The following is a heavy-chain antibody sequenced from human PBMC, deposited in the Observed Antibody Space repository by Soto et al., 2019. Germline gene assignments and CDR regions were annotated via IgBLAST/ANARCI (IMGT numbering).Heavy chain of an antibody. D-gene: IGHD5-18*01. CDR3: ARERWIQLWSGPNWFDP. V-gene: IGHV1-3*01. Sequence: ASVKVSCKASGYTFTSYAMHWVRQAPGQSLEWMGWINAGNGNTKYSQKFQGRVTITRDTSASTAYMELSSLRSEDTAVYYCARERWIQLWSGPNWFDPWGQGTLVTVSS. CDR1: GYTFTSYA. CDR2: INAGNGNT. J-gene: IGHJ5*02.